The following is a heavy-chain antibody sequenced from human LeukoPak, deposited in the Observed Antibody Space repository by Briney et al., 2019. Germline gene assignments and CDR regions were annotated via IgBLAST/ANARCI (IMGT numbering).Heavy chain of an antibody. J-gene: IGHJ4*02. D-gene: IGHD3-10*01. CDR1: GFTFSSYS. V-gene: IGHV3-21*01. Sequence: GGSLRLSCAASGFTFSSYSMNWVRQAPGKGLEWVSSISSSSSYIYYADSVKGRFTISRDNDKNSLYLQMNSLRAEDTAVYYCARDYYGSGSYDRFDYWGQGTLVTVSS. CDR2: ISSSSSYI. CDR3: ARDYYGSGSYDRFDY.